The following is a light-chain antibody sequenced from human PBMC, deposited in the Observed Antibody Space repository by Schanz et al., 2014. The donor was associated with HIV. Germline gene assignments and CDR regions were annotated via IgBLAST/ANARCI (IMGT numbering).Light chain of an antibody. Sequence: EIVLTQSPATLSLSPGERATLSCRASQSVSSSLAWYQQKPGQAPRLLIYGASSRATGIPDRFSGSGSGTDFTLTISRLEPEDFAVYYCQESGSSPTFGGGTKVEIK. CDR1: QSVSSS. CDR2: GAS. V-gene: IGKV3-20*01. J-gene: IGKJ4*01. CDR3: QESGSSPT.